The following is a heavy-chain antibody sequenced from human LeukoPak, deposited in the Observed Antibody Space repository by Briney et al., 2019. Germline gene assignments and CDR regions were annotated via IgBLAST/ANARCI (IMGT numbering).Heavy chain of an antibody. CDR3: ARGGSRHPSPEDY. Sequence: GGSLRLPCAASGFTFSSFWMSWVRRAPGKGLAWVANIKQDGSEKYFVDSVKGRFTISRDNAKNSLYLQMSSLRAEDTAVYYCARGGSRHPSPEDYWGRGTLVTVSS. CDR1: GFTFSSFW. V-gene: IGHV3-7*03. D-gene: IGHD1-1*01. CDR2: IKQDGSEK. J-gene: IGHJ4*02.